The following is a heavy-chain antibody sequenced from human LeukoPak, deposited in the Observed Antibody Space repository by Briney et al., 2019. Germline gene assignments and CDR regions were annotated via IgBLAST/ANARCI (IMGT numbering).Heavy chain of an antibody. D-gene: IGHD6-13*01. CDR1: GGSFSSSSYY. CDR3: ARDAGYSSRQLDY. V-gene: IGHV4-39*07. J-gene: IGHJ4*02. CDR2: IFYTGSI. Sequence: PSETLSLTCTVSGGSFSSSSYYWAWIRQPPGKGLEWIGSIFYTGSIYYSSSLKSRVTISVDTSKNQFSLKLNSVTAADTAVYFCARDAGYSSRQLDYWGQGTLVTVSS.